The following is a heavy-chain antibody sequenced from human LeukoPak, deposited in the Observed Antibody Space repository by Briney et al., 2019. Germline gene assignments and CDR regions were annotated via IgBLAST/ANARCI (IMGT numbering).Heavy chain of an antibody. Sequence: AGGSLRLSCAASGFTFSDYYMSWIRQAPGKGVEWVSYISSSGSTIYYADSVKGRFTISRDNAKNSLYLQMNSLRAEDTAVYYCARDIEDSSGYLLDYWGQGTLVTVSS. CDR1: GFTFSDYY. CDR2: ISSSGSTI. CDR3: ARDIEDSSGYLLDY. V-gene: IGHV3-11*01. J-gene: IGHJ4*02. D-gene: IGHD3-22*01.